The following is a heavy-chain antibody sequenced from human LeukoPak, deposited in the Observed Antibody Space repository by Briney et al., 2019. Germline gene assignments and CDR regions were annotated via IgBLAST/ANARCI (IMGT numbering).Heavy chain of an antibody. CDR1: GSTFSSYG. J-gene: IGHJ4*02. CDR2: ISYDGSNK. V-gene: IGHV3-30*18. Sequence: GGSLRLSCAASGSTFSSYGMHWVRQAPGKGLEWVAVISYDGSNKYYADSVKGRFTISRDNSKNTLYLQMNSLRAEDTAVYYCAKLRSRYCSGGSCYAHTPDFDYWGQGTLVTVSS. D-gene: IGHD2-15*01. CDR3: AKLRSRYCSGGSCYAHTPDFDY.